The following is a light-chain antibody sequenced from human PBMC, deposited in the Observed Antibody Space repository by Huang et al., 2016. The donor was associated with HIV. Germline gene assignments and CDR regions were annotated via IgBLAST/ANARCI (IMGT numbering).Light chain of an antibody. CDR3: HQRGDWPLT. Sequence: EIVLTQSPATLSLSPGERATLSCRASQSVSTYLAWYQQKPGQSPRLLIHDASNRATAIPTRFSGRGSGTDFTLTISSLEPEDFAVYYCHQRGDWPLTFGGGTKVEIK. J-gene: IGKJ4*01. V-gene: IGKV3-11*01. CDR1: QSVSTY. CDR2: DAS.